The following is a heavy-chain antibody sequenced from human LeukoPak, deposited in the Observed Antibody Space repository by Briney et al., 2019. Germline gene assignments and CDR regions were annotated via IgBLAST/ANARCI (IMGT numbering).Heavy chain of an antibody. D-gene: IGHD6-19*01. Sequence: SETLSLTCTVSGGSISSSSYYWGWIRQPPGKGLEWIGYIYYSGSTNYNPSLKSRVTISVDTSKNQFSLKLSSVTAADTAVYYCASVGEYSSGSFDYWGQGTLVTVSS. CDR3: ASVGEYSSGSFDY. CDR1: GGSISSSSYY. J-gene: IGHJ4*02. V-gene: IGHV4-61*05. CDR2: IYYSGST.